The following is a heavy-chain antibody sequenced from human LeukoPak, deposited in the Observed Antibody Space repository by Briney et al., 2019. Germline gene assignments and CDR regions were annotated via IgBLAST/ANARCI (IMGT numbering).Heavy chain of an antibody. Sequence: SETLSLTCIVSSGSISSYYWSWIRQPPGKGLEWIGYIYYSGSTNYNPSLKSRVTISVDTSKNQFSLKLSSVTAADTAVYYCARYSGSYALFDYWGQGTLVTVSS. CDR3: ARYSGSYALFDY. CDR2: IYYSGST. D-gene: IGHD1-26*01. CDR1: SGSISSYY. V-gene: IGHV4-59*01. J-gene: IGHJ4*02.